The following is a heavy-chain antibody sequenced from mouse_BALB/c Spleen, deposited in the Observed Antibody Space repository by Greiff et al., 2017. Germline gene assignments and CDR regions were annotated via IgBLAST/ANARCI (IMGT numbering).Heavy chain of an antibody. Sequence: VQLQQSGAELVKPGASVKLSCTASGFNIKDTYMHWVKQRPEQGLEWIGRIDPANGNTKYDPKFQGKATITADTSSNTAYLQLSSLTSEDTAVYYCARALLAPGFAYWGQGTLVTVSA. J-gene: IGHJ3*01. D-gene: IGHD1-1*01. CDR1: GFNIKDTY. CDR3: ARALLAPGFAY. CDR2: IDPANGNT. V-gene: IGHV14-3*02.